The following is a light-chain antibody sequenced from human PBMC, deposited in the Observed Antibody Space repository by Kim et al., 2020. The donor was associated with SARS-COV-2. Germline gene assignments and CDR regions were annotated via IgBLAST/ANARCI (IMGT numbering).Light chain of an antibody. V-gene: IGLV1-44*01. CDR2: SNN. J-gene: IGLJ2*01. CDR3: AAWDDSLNGVV. Sequence: GQRVTISFAGSDINSGSNTVSWYQQLPGTAPKLLIYSNNQRPSGVPDRFSGSKSGTSASLAISGLQSEDEADYYCAAWDDSLNGVVFGGGTQLTVL. CDR1: DINSGSNT.